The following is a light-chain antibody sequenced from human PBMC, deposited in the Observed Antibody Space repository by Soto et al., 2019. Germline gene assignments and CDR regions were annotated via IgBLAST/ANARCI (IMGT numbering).Light chain of an antibody. CDR2: DVS. V-gene: IGLV2-14*01. CDR1: SSDVGGYNY. Sequence: QSALTQPASVPGSPGQSITVSCIGTSSDVGGYNYVSWYQQHPGKAPKLMIHDVSDRPSGVSNRFSGSKSGNTASLTISGLQAEDEAYYYCSSYASSNTQVFGGGTKLTVL. CDR3: SSYASSNTQV. J-gene: IGLJ2*01.